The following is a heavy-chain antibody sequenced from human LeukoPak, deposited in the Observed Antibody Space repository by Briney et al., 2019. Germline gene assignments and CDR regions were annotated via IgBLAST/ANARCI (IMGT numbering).Heavy chain of an antibody. J-gene: IGHJ5*02. V-gene: IGHV4-38-2*01. CDR1: GYSISSGYY. CDR2: IYHSGST. CDR3: ARVDGAITNGFDP. D-gene: IGHD5-24*01. Sequence: SETLSLTCAVSGYSISSGYYWGWIRQPPGKGLEWIGSIYHSGSTYYNPSLKSRVTISVDTSKNQFSLKLSSVTAADTAVYYCARVDGAITNGFDPWGQGTLVTVSS.